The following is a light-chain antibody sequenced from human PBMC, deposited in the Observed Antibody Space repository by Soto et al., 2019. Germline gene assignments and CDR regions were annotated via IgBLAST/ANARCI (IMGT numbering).Light chain of an antibody. CDR1: QSLSGL. J-gene: IGKJ1*01. Sequence: DIQMTQSPSTLSASVGDRVTITCRASQSLSGLLAWYQQKPGKAPKLLIYDASSLESGVPSRFSGSASGTEFTLTISSLQPDDFATYFCQQYSSYWTFGQGTKVEIK. CDR3: QQYSSYWT. CDR2: DAS. V-gene: IGKV1-5*01.